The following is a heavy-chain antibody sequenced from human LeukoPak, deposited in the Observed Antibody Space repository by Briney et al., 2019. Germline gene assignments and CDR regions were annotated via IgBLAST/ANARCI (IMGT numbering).Heavy chain of an antibody. CDR3: ARAGGLHCSSTSCYFSSGY. V-gene: IGHV4-39*01. CDR2: IYYSGST. CDR1: GGSFSSSSYY. D-gene: IGHD2-2*01. J-gene: IGHJ4*02. Sequence: SETLSLTCTVSGGSFSSSSYYWGWIRQPPGKGLEWIGSIYYSGSTFYNPSLKSRVTISVDTSKNQFSLKLSSVTAADTAVYYCARAGGLHCSSTSCYFSSGYWGQGTLVTVSS.